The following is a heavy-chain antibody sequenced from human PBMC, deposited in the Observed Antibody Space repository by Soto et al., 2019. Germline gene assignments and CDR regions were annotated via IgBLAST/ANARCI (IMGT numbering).Heavy chain of an antibody. J-gene: IGHJ4*02. CDR1: GSSFISSG. CDR2: LSYDGNFA. V-gene: IGHV3-30*18. D-gene: IGHD1-26*01. Sequence: QMQLVESGGAVVQPGMSLRVSCAASGSSFISSGMHWVRQAGDKGLEWVASLSYDGNFAHYADSVKGRFTISRDNSRKTLYLDMKSLRPDASAVYYCAKGWFRSSDYWGQGTLVTVSS. CDR3: AKGWFRSSDY.